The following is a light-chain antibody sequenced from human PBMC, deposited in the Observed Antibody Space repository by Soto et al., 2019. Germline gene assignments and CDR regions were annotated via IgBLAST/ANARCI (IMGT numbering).Light chain of an antibody. V-gene: IGKV3-11*01. CDR2: DAS. Sequence: EIMLTQPPATLSLSPGERATLSCRASQSVSSYLAWYQQKPGQAPRLLIYDASNRATGIPARFSGSGSGTDFTLTISSLQSEDFAVYYCQQYNNWPLYFGPGTKVDIK. CDR3: QQYNNWPLY. J-gene: IGKJ3*01. CDR1: QSVSSY.